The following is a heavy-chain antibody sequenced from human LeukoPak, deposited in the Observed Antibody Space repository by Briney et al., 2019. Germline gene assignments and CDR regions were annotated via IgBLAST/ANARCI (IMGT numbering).Heavy chain of an antibody. CDR3: VRDRELTF. J-gene: IGHJ4*02. V-gene: IGHV4-59*03. CDR1: GGSISIYY. D-gene: IGHD1-26*01. Sequence: PSETLSLTCTVSGGSISIYYWNWIRQPPGKGLEWIGYIYNSGSTSYNPSLKSRVTTSVDTSKNQFSLKLTSVTAADTAVYYCVRDRELTFWGQGTLVTVSS. CDR2: IYNSGST.